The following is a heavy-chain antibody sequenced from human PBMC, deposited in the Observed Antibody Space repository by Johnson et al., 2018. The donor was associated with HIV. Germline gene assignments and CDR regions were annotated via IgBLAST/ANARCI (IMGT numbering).Heavy chain of an antibody. CDR2: IDTDGSST. CDR1: GFTFSSYW. J-gene: IGHJ3*02. V-gene: IGHV3-74*02. Sequence: VLLVESGGGLVQPGGSLRLSCAASGFTFSSYWMHWVRQAPGKGLVWVSRIDTDGSSTSYADSVKGRFTISRDNAKNKLYLQMNSLRAEDTAVYYCARAAYYYDTSGYYVAFDIWGQVTMVTVSS. CDR3: ARAAYYYDTSGYYVAFDI. D-gene: IGHD3-22*01.